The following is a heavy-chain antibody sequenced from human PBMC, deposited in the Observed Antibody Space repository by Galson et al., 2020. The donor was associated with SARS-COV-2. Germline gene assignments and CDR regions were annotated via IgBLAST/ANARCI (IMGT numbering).Heavy chain of an antibody. CDR2: ISSSSSYI. CDR1: GFTFSSYS. CDR3: ARAPDYYYYYMDV. V-gene: IGHV3-21*01. J-gene: IGHJ6*03. Sequence: ASVKVSCAASGFTFSSYSMNWVRQAPGKGLEWVSSISSSSSYIYYADSVKGRFTISRDNAKNSPYLQMNSLRAEDTAVYYCARAPDYYYYYMDVWGKGTTVTISS.